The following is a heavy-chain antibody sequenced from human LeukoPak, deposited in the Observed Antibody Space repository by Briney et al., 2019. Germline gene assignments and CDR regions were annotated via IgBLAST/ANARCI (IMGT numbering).Heavy chain of an antibody. Sequence: GGSLRLSCAASGFTFSSYGMHWVRQAPGKGLEWVAFIRYDGSNKYCADSVKGRFTISRDNSKNTLYLQMNSQRAEDTAVYYCAKDLGTRGSSLNWFDPWGQGTLVTVSS. D-gene: IGHD6-13*01. J-gene: IGHJ5*02. CDR3: AKDLGTRGSSLNWFDP. CDR2: IRYDGSNK. CDR1: GFTFSSYG. V-gene: IGHV3-30*02.